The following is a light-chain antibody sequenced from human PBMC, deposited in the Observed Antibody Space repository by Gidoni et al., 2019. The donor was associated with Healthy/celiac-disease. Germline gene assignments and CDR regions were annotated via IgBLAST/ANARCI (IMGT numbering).Light chain of an antibody. Sequence: DIQMTQSPSSLSASVGERVTITCRASQSISSHLNWYQQKPGKAAKLLIYAASSLQSGGPSRFSGSGSGTDFTLTISSLQPEDFATYYCQQSYSTPLTFGGGTKVEIK. CDR2: AAS. V-gene: IGKV1-39*01. J-gene: IGKJ4*01. CDR1: QSISSH. CDR3: QQSYSTPLT.